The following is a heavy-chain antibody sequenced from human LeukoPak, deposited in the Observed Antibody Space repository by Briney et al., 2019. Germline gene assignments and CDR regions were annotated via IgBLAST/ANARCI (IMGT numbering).Heavy chain of an antibody. CDR2: IYSGGST. V-gene: IGHV3-66*01. J-gene: IGHJ6*02. Sequence: GGSLRLSCAASGFSVSGNYMNWVRQAPGKGLEWVSVIYSGGSTYYADSVKGRFTISRDNSKNTLYLQMNSLRAEDTAVYYCARVMTTYCYGVDVWGQGTTVTVSS. CDR1: GFSVSGNY. CDR3: ARVMTTYCYGVDV. D-gene: IGHD4-11*01.